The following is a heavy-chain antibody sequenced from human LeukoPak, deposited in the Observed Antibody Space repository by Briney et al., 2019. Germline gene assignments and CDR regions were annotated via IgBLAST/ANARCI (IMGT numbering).Heavy chain of an antibody. CDR2: IIPIFGTA. V-gene: IGHV1-69*13. CDR1: GGTFISYA. J-gene: IGHJ6*03. Sequence: SVKVSCKASGGTFISYAISWVRQAPGQGLEWMGGIIPIFGTANYAQKFQGRVTITADESTSTAYMELSSLRSEDTAVYYCATRGAGDYYYMDVWGKGTTVTISS. D-gene: IGHD1-14*01. CDR3: ATRGAGDYYYMDV.